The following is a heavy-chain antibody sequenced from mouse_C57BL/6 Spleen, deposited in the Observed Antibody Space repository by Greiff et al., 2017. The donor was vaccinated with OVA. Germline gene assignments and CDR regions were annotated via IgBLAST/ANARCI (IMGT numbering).Heavy chain of an antibody. J-gene: IGHJ3*01. V-gene: IGHV1-22*01. CDR3: ASGRNSNYGGPWFAY. D-gene: IGHD2-5*01. CDR1: GYTFTDYN. Sequence: VQLQQSGPELVKPGASVKMSCKASGYTFTDYNMHWVKQSHGKSLEWIGYINPNNGGTSYNQKFKGKATLTVNKSSSTAYMELRSLTSEESAVYYCASGRNSNYGGPWFAYWGQGTLVTVSA. CDR2: INPNNGGT.